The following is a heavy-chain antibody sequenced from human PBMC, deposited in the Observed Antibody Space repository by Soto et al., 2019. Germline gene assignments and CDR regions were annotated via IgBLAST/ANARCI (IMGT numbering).Heavy chain of an antibody. CDR3: ARDYL. CDR1: GFTFSNYW. V-gene: IGHV3-7*04. CDR2: IKQDGSEA. J-gene: IGHJ4*02. Sequence: GGSLRLSCTVSGFTFSNYWMTWVRQIPGKGLEWVANIKQDGSEAYYVDSVKGRFTVSRDNANNSMYLQMNSLRVEDTAVYYCARDYLWGQGTLVTVSS.